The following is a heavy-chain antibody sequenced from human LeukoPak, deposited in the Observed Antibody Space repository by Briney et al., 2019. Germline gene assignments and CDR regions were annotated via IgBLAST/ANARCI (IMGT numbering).Heavy chain of an antibody. CDR2: IWYDGSNK. V-gene: IGHV3-33*06. CDR1: GFTFSSYG. CDR3: AKDRPGGNYGEYDY. Sequence: GRSLRLSCAASGFTFSSYGMHWVRQAPGKGLEWVAVIWYDGSNKYYADSVKGRFTISRDNSKNTLYLQMNSLRAEDTAVYYCAKDRPGGNYGEYDYWGQGTLVTVSS. D-gene: IGHD3-3*01. J-gene: IGHJ4*02.